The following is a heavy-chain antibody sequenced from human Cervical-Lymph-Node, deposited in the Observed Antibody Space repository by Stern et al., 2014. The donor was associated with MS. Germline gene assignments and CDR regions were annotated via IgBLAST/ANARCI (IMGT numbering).Heavy chain of an antibody. J-gene: IGHJ6*02. CDR1: GFTFSRYD. Sequence: EQLVESGGGVVRPGRSLRLSCATSGFTFSRYDVLWVRQAPGQGLEWGAAISYDGSNKFYGDTVKGRFTISRDSSKNTLFLQMNNLRPEDSGVYNCARDRLDGDYVYYYGLDVWGQGTTVTVSS. CDR3: ARDRLDGDYVYYYGLDV. V-gene: IGHV3-30*03. CDR2: ISYDGSNK. D-gene: IGHD4-17*01.